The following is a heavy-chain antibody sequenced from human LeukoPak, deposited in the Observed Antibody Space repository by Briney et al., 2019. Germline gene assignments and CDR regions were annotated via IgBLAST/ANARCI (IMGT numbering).Heavy chain of an antibody. CDR1: GGSISSHY. Sequence: SETLSLTCTVSGGSISSHYWSWLRQPPGHGLEWCGYMYHTGSTNNNPSLKSRVTISVDTSKNQFSLKLSAVTAAETAVYYCARHSAHSSSNDAFGIWGRGTMVTVSS. J-gene: IGHJ3*02. D-gene: IGHD6-13*01. CDR2: MYHTGST. V-gene: IGHV4-59*11. CDR3: ARHSAHSSSNDAFGI.